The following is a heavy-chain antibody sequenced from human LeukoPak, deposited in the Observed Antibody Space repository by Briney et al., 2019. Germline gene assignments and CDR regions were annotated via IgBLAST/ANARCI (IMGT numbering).Heavy chain of an antibody. CDR1: GGSISSYY. Sequence: SETLSLTCTVSGGSISSYYWSWIRQPPGKGLEWIGYIYYSGSTNYNPSLKSRVTISVDTSKNQFSLKLSSVTAADTAVYYCARSKTHVAPGAFDIWGQGTMVTVSS. J-gene: IGHJ3*02. V-gene: IGHV4-59*12. CDR3: ARSKTHVAPGAFDI. CDR2: IYYSGST. D-gene: IGHD2-21*01.